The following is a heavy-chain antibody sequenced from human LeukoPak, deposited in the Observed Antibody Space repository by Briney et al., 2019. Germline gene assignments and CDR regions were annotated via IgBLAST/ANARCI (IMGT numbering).Heavy chain of an antibody. CDR2: IYHSGST. V-gene: IGHV4-38-2*01. J-gene: IGHJ2*01. CDR3: ARGIVDINWYFDL. CDR1: GGSFSGYY. Sequence: SETLSLTCAVYGGSFSGYYWGWIRQPPGKGLEWIGSIYHSGSTYYNPSLKSRVTISVDTSKNQFSLKLSSVTAADTAVYYCARGIVDINWYFDLWGRGTLVTVSS. D-gene: IGHD3-22*01.